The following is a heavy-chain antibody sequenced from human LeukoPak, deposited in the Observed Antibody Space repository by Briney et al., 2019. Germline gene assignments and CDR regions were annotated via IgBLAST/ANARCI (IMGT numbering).Heavy chain of an antibody. Sequence: GGSLRLSCAASGFTFSSYSMNWVRQAPGKGLEWVSYISSSSSTIYYADSVKGRFTISRDNAKNSLYLQMNSLRGEDTAVYYCASKHRSGGSCRFDYWGQGTLVTVSS. V-gene: IGHV3-48*01. CDR2: ISSSSSTI. CDR3: ASKHRSGGSCRFDY. CDR1: GFTFSSYS. J-gene: IGHJ4*02. D-gene: IGHD2-15*01.